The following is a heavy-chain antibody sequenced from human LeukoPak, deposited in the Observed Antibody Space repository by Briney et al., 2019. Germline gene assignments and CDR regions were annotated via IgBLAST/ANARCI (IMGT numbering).Heavy chain of an antibody. CDR3: AKSVGGYCSGGACSGDRFDP. CDR2: ISSSSSYI. D-gene: IGHD2-15*01. V-gene: IGHV3-21*01. Sequence: PGGSLRLSCAASGFTFSSYSMNWVRQAPGKGLEWVSSISSSSSYIYYADSVKGRFTISRDNAKNSLYLQMNSLRAEDTAVFYCAKSVGGYCSGGACSGDRFDPWGQGTLVTVSS. CDR1: GFTFSSYS. J-gene: IGHJ5*02.